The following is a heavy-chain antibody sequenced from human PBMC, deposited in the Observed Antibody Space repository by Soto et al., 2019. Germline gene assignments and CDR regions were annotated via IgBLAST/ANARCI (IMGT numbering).Heavy chain of an antibody. CDR2: IIPIFGTA. CDR3: ARVSRDGYNLHYYYGMDV. CDR1: GGTFSSYA. D-gene: IGHD5-12*01. J-gene: IGHJ6*02. Sequence: QVQLVQSGAEVKKPGSSVKVSCKASGGTFSSYAISWVRQAPGQGLEWMGGIIPIFGTANYAQKFQGRVTITADESTSTAYMELSSLRSEDTAVYYCARVSRDGYNLHYYYGMDVWGQGTTVTVSS. V-gene: IGHV1-69*12.